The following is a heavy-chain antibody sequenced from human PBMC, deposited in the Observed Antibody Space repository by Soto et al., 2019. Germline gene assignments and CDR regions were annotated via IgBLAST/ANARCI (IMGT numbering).Heavy chain of an antibody. Sequence: EVQLVESGGGLVKPGGSLRLSCAASGFTFSSYSMNWVRQAPGKGLEWVSSISSSSSYIYYADSVKGRFTISRDNAKNSLYLQRKSLRAEDTAVYYCARVGSDAFDIWGQGTMVTVSS. J-gene: IGHJ3*02. V-gene: IGHV3-21*01. CDR3: ARVGSDAFDI. CDR2: ISSSSSYI. CDR1: GFTFSSYS.